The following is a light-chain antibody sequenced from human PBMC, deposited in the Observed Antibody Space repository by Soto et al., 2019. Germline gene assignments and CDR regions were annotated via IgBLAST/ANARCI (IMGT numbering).Light chain of an antibody. CDR3: AAWDDSLRGYV. CDR1: SSDIGSYNL. J-gene: IGLJ1*01. CDR2: EVS. V-gene: IGLV2-23*02. Sequence: QSVLTQPASVSGSPGQSITISRTGTSSDIGSYNLVSWYQQYPGKAPKFILYEVSKRPTGVPNRFTGSKSGNTASLTISGLQAGDEADYYCAAWDDSLRGYVFGTGTKVTVL.